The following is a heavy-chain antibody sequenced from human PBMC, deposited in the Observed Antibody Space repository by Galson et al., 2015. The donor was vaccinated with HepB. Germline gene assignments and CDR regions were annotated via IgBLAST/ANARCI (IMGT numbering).Heavy chain of an antibody. CDR3: ASGGDTAMVPQTLDY. V-gene: IGHV7-4-1*02. CDR1: GYTFTSYA. J-gene: IGHJ4*02. D-gene: IGHD5-18*01. Sequence: SVKVSCKASGYTFTSYAMNWVRQAPGQGLEWMGWINTNTGNPTYAQGFTGRFVFSLDTSVSTAYLQISSLKAEDTAVYYCASGGDTAMVPQTLDYWGQGTLVTVSS. CDR2: INTNTGNP.